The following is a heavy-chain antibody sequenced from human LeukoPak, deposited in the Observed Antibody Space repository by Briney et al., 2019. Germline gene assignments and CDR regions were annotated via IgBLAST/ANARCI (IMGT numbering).Heavy chain of an antibody. D-gene: IGHD2/OR15-2a*01. CDR2: IYYSGST. J-gene: IGHJ4*02. CDR1: GGSISSYY. V-gene: IGHV4-59*01. CDR3: AREVIGDYIDY. Sequence: SETLSLTCTVSGGSISSYYWSWIRQPPGKGLEWIGYIYYSGSTNYNPSLKSRVTISVDTSKNQFSLKLSSVTAADTAVYYCAREVIGDYIDYWGQGTLATVSS.